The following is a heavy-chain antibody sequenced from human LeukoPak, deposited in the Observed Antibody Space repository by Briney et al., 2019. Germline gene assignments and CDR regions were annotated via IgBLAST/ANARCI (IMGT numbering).Heavy chain of an antibody. CDR2: ISGSGGST. J-gene: IGHJ6*03. CDR1: GFTISSYA. D-gene: IGHD3-3*02. CDR3: AKLAYCDYMGV. V-gene: IGHV3-23*01. Sequence: GGSLRLSCAAAGFTISSYAMSWVRQAPGKGRKWVSAISGSGGSTYYADSVKGRFTISRDNSKNTLYLQMNSLRAEDTAVYYCAKLAYCDYMGVWGKGTTVTVSS.